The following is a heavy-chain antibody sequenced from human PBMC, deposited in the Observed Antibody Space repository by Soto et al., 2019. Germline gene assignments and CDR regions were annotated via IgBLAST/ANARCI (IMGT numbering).Heavy chain of an antibody. Sequence: PGGSLRLSCAASGFTFSSYAMSWVRQAPGKGLEWVSAISGSGGSTYYADSVKGRFTISRDNSKNTLYLQMKSLRAEDTAVYYFAKTLWKHPVLDFWCQGPTVTLSS. CDR1: GFTFSSYA. V-gene: IGHV3-23*01. J-gene: IGHJ6*02. CDR3: AKTLWKHPVLDF. D-gene: IGHD5-18*01. CDR2: ISGSGGST.